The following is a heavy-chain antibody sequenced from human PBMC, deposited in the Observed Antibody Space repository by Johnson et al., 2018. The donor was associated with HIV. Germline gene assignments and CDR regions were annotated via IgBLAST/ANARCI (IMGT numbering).Heavy chain of an antibody. D-gene: IGHD1-1*01. CDR1: GFTFSDYY. CDR2: ISSSGSTI. J-gene: IGHJ3*02. Sequence: QVHLVESGGGLVQPGGSLRLSCAASGFTFSDYYMSWIRQAPGKGLEWVSYISSSGSTIYYADSVKGRFTISRDNSKNTLYLQMNSLRAEDTAVYYCAKDRTGFDAFDIWGQGTMVTVSS. V-gene: IGHV3-11*04. CDR3: AKDRTGFDAFDI.